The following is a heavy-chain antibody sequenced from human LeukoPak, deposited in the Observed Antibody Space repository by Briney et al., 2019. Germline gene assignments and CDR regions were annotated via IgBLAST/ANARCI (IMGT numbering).Heavy chain of an antibody. J-gene: IGHJ4*02. CDR2: IQYDGGNK. Sequence: GGSLRLSCTASGFTFTNYGIHWVRQAPGKGLEWVAFIQYDGGNKYYADSVKGRFTISRDNSKNTVHLQMNSLRAEDTAVYYCAKARYYYGSGSYLDYWGQGTLVTVSS. CDR3: AKARYYYGSGSYLDY. CDR1: GFTFTNYG. D-gene: IGHD3-10*01. V-gene: IGHV3-30*02.